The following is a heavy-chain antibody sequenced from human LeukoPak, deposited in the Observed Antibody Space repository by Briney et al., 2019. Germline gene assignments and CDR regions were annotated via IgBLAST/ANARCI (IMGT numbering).Heavy chain of an antibody. CDR2: ISYDGSNK. J-gene: IGHJ4*02. V-gene: IGHV3-30*03. D-gene: IGHD6-13*01. CDR1: GFTFSSYG. Sequence: GGSLRLSCAASGFTFSSYGMHWVRQAPGKGLEWVAVISYDGSNKYYADSVKGRFTISRDNSKNTLYLQMNNLRAEDTAVYYCARADLIAAAGLDYWGQGTLVTVSS. CDR3: ARADLIAAAGLDY.